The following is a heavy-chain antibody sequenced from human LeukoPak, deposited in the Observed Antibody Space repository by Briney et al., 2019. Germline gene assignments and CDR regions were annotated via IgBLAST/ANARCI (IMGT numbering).Heavy chain of an antibody. CDR2: IGSSGLDT. CDR1: GITFSNSA. J-gene: IGHJ3*02. CDR3: AIRLARYYYDSSGYSDAFDI. V-gene: IGHV3-23*01. D-gene: IGHD3-22*01. Sequence: GGSLRLSCVPSGITFSNSALNWVRQAPGKGLEWVSAIGSSGLDTYYADSVKGRFTISRDNSKNTLYLQMNSLRAEDTAVYYCAIRLARYYYDSSGYSDAFDIWGQGTMVTVSS.